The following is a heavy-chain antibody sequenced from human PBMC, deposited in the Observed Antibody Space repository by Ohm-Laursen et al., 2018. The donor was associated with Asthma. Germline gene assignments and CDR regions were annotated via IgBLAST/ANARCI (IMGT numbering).Heavy chain of an antibody. V-gene: IGHV7-4-1*02. CDR3: ARRGYCSSTSCANFDY. CDR1: GYTFTSYA. D-gene: IGHD2-2*01. J-gene: IGHJ4*02. Sequence: ASVKVSCKASGYTFTSYAMNWVRQAPGQGLEWMGWINTNTGNPTYAQGFTGRFVFSLDTSVSTAYLQISSLKAEDTAVYYCARRGYCSSTSCANFDYWGQGTLVTVSS. CDR2: INTNTGNP.